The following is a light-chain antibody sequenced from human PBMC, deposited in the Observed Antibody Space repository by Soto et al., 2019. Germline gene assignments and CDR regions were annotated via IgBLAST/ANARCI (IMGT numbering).Light chain of an antibody. CDR2: AAS. V-gene: IGKV3-11*01. CDR1: QSVNSRY. J-gene: IGKJ4*01. CDR3: QQRRNWPRLT. Sequence: EIVWTQSPGTLSLSPGERATLSCRASQSVNSRYLAWYQQKPCRAPRLLIYAASNRATGIPARFSGSGSGTDFTLTISSLEPEDFAVYYCQQRRNWPRLTFGGGTKVDI.